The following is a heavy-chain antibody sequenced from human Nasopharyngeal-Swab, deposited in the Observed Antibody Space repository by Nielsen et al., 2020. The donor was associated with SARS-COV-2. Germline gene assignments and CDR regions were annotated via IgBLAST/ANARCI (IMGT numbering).Heavy chain of an antibody. D-gene: IGHD4-17*01. CDR3: ARENYGDYVFDY. CDR1: GFTFSNYA. J-gene: IGHJ4*02. Sequence: GESLKISCAASGFTFSNYAMHWVRQAPGKGLEYVSAISSNGVSTYYADSVKGKFTISRDNSKNTLFLQMGSLRAEDMAVYYCARENYGDYVFDYWGLGSLVTVSS. CDR2: ISSNGVST. V-gene: IGHV3-64*02.